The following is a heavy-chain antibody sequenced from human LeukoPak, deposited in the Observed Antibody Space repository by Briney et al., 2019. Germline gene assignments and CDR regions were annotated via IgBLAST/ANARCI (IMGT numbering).Heavy chain of an antibody. CDR2: INPNSGGT. CDR1: GYTFTGYY. CDR3: ARGRTGTITGWFDP. Sequence: ASVKVSCKASGYTFTGYYMHWVRQAPGQGLEWTGRINPNSGGTNYAQKFQGRVNMTRDTSISTAYMELSRLRSDDTAVYYCARGRTGTITGWFDPWGQGTLVTVSS. D-gene: IGHD1-1*01. J-gene: IGHJ5*02. V-gene: IGHV1-2*06.